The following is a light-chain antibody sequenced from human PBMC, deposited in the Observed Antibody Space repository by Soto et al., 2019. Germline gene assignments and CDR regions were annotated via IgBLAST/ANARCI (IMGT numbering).Light chain of an antibody. CDR3: SSYTTSSPYVV. Sequence: QSALTQPASVSGSPGQLITISCTGTSSDVGGYNYVSWYQQHPGKAPKLMIYDVSNRPSGVSNRFSGSKSGNTASLTISGLQAEDEADYYCSSYTTSSPYVVFGGGTKLTVL. CDR1: SSDVGGYNY. CDR2: DVS. V-gene: IGLV2-14*01. J-gene: IGLJ2*01.